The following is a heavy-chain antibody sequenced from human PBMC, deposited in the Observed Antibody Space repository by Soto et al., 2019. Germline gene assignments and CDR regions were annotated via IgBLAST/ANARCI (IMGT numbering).Heavy chain of an antibody. D-gene: IGHD3-10*01. CDR2: ISYDGYLK. CDR1: GFTFSTYG. CDR3: AKDFKVSESHYGTLNYYYGMDV. Sequence: GGSLRLSCAASGFTFSTYGMHWVRQAPGKGLEWVAVISYDGYLKYYVDAVKGRFTVARDNSKNTLFLEMNSLRVEDTAVYFCAKDFKVSESHYGTLNYYYGMDVWGQGTTVTVSS. J-gene: IGHJ6*02. V-gene: IGHV3-30*18.